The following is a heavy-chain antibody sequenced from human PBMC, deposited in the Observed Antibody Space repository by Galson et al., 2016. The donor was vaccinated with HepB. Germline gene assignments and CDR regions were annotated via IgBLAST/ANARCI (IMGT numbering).Heavy chain of an antibody. J-gene: IGHJ1*01. D-gene: IGHD4-17*01. V-gene: IGHV2-5*02. CDR3: PHTNDDFGDLFQH. CDR1: GFSLTTDGVG. CDR2: IYWDDYK. Sequence: PALVKPTQTLTLTCDFSGFSLTTDGVGVGWIRQPPGKALEWLALIYWDDYKRYIPSLESRLTITKDTSKNQVVLRMLNMDPVDTATYYCPHTNDDFGDLFQHWGRGTLVTVSS.